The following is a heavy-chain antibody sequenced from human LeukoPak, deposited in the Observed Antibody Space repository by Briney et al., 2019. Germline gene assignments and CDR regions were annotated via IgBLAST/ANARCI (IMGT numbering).Heavy chain of an antibody. Sequence: AGGSLRLSCAASGFTFDDYLIHWVRQAPGKGLEWVSLITWDGGITYYADSVKGRFTISRDNSKNSLYLQMNSLRTEDTALYYCAKARGLIGGAFDIWGQGTMVIVS. V-gene: IGHV3-43*01. CDR1: GFTFDDYL. CDR3: AKARGLIGGAFDI. CDR2: ITWDGGIT. J-gene: IGHJ3*02. D-gene: IGHD3-22*01.